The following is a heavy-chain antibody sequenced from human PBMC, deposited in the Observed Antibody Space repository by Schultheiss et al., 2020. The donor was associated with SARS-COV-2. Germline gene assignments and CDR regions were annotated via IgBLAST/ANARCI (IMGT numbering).Heavy chain of an antibody. CDR2: ISYDGSNK. Sequence: GGSLRLSCAASGFTFSSYGMHWVRQAPGKGLEWVAVISYDGSNKYYADSVKGRFTISRDNSKNTLYLQMNSLRAEDTAVYYCAKAFRSGYNDYWGQGTLVTVSS. J-gene: IGHJ4*02. CDR3: AKAFRSGYNDY. D-gene: IGHD3-22*01. V-gene: IGHV3-30*18. CDR1: GFTFSSYG.